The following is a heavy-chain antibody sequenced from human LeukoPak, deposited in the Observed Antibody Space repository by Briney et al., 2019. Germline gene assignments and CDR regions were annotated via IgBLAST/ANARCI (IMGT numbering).Heavy chain of an antibody. CDR1: GFTFSSYW. V-gene: IGHV3-74*01. CDR3: ARDQVGARYYFDY. Sequence: GGSLRLSCAASGFTFSSYWVHWVRQAPGKGLVWVSRINSDGSSTSYADSVKGRFTISRDNAKNTLYLQMNSLRAEDTAVYYCARDQVGARYYFDYWGQGTLVTVSS. D-gene: IGHD1-26*01. J-gene: IGHJ4*02. CDR2: INSDGSST.